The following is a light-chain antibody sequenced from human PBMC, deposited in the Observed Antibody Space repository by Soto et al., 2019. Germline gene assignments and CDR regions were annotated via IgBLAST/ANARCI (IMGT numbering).Light chain of an antibody. CDR1: QAIRND. J-gene: IGKJ1*01. Sequence: AIQMTQSPSSLSASVGDRVTITCRASQAIRNDLAWYQLKPGEAPKLLIYAASTLQSGVPSRFSGSGSGTDFTLTISSLQPDDFASYYCQQDYNYPWTFGQGTKVELK. V-gene: IGKV1-6*01. CDR2: AAS. CDR3: QQDYNYPWT.